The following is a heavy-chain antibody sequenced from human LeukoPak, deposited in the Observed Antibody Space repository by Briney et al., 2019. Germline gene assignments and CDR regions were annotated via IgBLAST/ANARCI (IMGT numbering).Heavy chain of an antibody. D-gene: IGHD6-19*01. J-gene: IGHJ5*02. CDR2: INHSGST. Sequence: PSETLSLTCAVYGGSFSGYYWSWIRQPPGKGLEWIGEINHSGSTNYNPSLKSRVTISVDTSKNQFSLKLSSVTAADTAVYYCASIPGIAVAGDWFDPWGQGTLVTVSS. CDR3: ASIPGIAVAGDWFDP. V-gene: IGHV4-34*01. CDR1: GGSFSGYY.